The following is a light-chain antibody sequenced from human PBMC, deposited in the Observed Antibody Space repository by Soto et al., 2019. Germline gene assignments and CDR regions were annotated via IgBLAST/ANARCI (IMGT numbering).Light chain of an antibody. CDR2: GTS. J-gene: IGKJ3*01. Sequence: EIMMTQSPGTLSVSPGEGATLSCTASQSVNLNLAWYQQKPGRAPRVLIYGTSIRASGVPERFSGGGSGTDFTLTITRLEPEDFAVYYCQQYGSSLFTFGPGTKVDFK. CDR3: QQYGSSLFT. V-gene: IGKV3-20*01. CDR1: QSVNLN.